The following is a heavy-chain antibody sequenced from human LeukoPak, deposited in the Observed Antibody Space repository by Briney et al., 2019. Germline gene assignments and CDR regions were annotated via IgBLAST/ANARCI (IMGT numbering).Heavy chain of an antibody. J-gene: IGHJ4*02. CDR3: ASRSGWRYFDY. CDR1: GFTFSDYG. Sequence: PGGSLRLSCAASGFTFSDYGMNWVRQAPGKGLEWVSALSSSGGSTYYADSVKGRFTISRDNSKNTLYLQMNSLRAEDTAVYYCASRSGWRYFDYWGQGTLVTVSS. CDR2: LSSSGGST. V-gene: IGHV3-23*01. D-gene: IGHD6-19*01.